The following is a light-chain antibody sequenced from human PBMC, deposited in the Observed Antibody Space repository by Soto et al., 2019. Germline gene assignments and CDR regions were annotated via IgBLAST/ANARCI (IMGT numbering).Light chain of an antibody. CDR3: QQYESFPRT. J-gene: IGKJ1*01. CDR1: QSINNY. CDR2: KAS. V-gene: IGKV1-5*03. Sequence: DIQMTQSPSTLSASVGDRVTITCRATQSINNYLPWYQQKPGKAPKLLIFKASTLESGVPSRFSGSGSGTEFTLSISSLQPDDFATYYCQQYESFPRTFGQGTKVEIK.